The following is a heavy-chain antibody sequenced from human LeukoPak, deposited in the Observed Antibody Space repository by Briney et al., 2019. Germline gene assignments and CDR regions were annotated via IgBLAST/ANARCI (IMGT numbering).Heavy chain of an antibody. D-gene: IGHD3-22*01. V-gene: IGHV4-61*01. CDR1: GGSVTSGSYY. J-gene: IGHJ4*02. Sequence: SETLSLTCTVSGGSVTSGSYYWSWIRQPPGKGLEWIGYIYYSGSTNYNPSLKSRVTISVDKSKNQFSLKLSSVTAADTAMYYCARENYYDSSGYSPTLDYWGQGTLVTVSS. CDR3: ARENYYDSSGYSPTLDY. CDR2: IYYSGST.